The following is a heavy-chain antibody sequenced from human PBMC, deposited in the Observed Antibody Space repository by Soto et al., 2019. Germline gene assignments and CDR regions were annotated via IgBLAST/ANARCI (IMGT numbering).Heavy chain of an antibody. CDR3: ARDRVGGGDAFDI. CDR2: IYYSGST. J-gene: IGHJ3*02. D-gene: IGHD1-26*01. V-gene: IGHV4-59*01. Sequence: QVQLQESGPGLVKPSETLSLTCTVSGGSISSYYWSWIRQPPGKGLEWIGYIYYSGSTTYNPSLKSRVTISVDTSKNQFSLKLSSVTAADTAVYYCARDRVGGGDAFDIWGQGTMVTVSS. CDR1: GGSISSYY.